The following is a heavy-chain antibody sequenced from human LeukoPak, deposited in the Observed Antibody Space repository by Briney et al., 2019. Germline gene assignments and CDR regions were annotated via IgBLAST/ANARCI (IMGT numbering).Heavy chain of an antibody. V-gene: IGHV1-8*01. J-gene: IGHJ4*02. CDR3: ATHNYYGSGSTIDY. D-gene: IGHD3-10*01. Sequence: GASVKVSCKASGYTFTSYDINWVRQATGQGLEWMGWMDPNSGNTGYAQKFQGRVTMTRNTSISTAYMELSSLRSEDTAVYYCATHNYYGSGSTIDYWGQGTLVTVSS. CDR1: GYTFTSYD. CDR2: MDPNSGNT.